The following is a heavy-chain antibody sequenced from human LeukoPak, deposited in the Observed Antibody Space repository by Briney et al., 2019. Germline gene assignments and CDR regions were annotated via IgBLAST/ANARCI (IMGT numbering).Heavy chain of an antibody. V-gene: IGHV5-10-1*01. CDR3: ASVNYDILTGYRFLNWFDP. CDR1: GYIFINYW. D-gene: IGHD3-9*01. CDR2: IEPSDSYT. Sequence: GESLKISCEASGYIFINYWIGWVRQVPGKGLEWMGRIEPSDSYTNYSPSFQGHVTISDDKSISTAYLQWSSLKASDTAMYYCASVNYDILTGYRFLNWFDPWGQGTLVTIS. J-gene: IGHJ5*02.